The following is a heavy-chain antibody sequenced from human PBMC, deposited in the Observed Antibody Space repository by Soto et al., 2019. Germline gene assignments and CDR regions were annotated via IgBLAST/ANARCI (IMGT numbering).Heavy chain of an antibody. J-gene: IGHJ4*02. Sequence: QVQLQESGPGLVKPSGTLSLTCAVSGGSISSSNWWSWVRQPPGKGLEWIGEIYHSGSTNYNPSLKSRVTIPVDKSKNPFSLKLSSVTAADTAVYYCARVGPNDMVRGVIMFDYWGQGTLVTVSS. V-gene: IGHV4-4*02. CDR3: ARVGPNDMVRGVIMFDY. CDR1: GGSISSSNW. CDR2: IYHSGST. D-gene: IGHD3-10*01.